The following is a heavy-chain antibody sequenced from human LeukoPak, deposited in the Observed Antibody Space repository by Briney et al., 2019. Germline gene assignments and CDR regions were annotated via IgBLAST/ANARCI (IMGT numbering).Heavy chain of an antibody. Sequence: GGSLRLSCAASGFTFSSYAMSWVRQAPGKGLERVSAISGSGGSTYYADSVKGRFTISRDNSKNTLYLQMNSLRTEDTAVYYCAKDPGHSVRGYYMDVWGKGTTVTGSS. V-gene: IGHV3-23*01. J-gene: IGHJ6*03. CDR1: GFTFSSYA. CDR3: AKDPGHSVRGYYMDV. D-gene: IGHD2-15*01. CDR2: ISGSGGST.